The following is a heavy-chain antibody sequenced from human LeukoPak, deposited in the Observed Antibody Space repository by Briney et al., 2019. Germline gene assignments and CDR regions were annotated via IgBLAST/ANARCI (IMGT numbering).Heavy chain of an antibody. CDR2: IIPIFGTA. V-gene: IGHV1-69*13. CDR3: ASASGHGFWSGYYTGGDYYYYGMDV. CDR1: GGTFSSYA. D-gene: IGHD3-3*01. Sequence: SVKVSCKASGGTFSSYAISWVRQAPGQGLEWMGGIIPIFGTANYAQKFQGRVTITADESTSTAYMELSSLRSEDTAVYYCASASGHGFWSGYYTGGDYYYYGMDVWGQGTTVTVSS. J-gene: IGHJ6*02.